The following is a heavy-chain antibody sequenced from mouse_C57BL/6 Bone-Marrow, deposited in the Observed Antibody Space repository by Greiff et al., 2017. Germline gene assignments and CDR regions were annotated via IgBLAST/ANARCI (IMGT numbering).Heavy chain of an antibody. CDR2: IWGGGST. Sequence: QVQLKESGPGLVQPSQSLSITCTASGFSLTSYGVHWVRQSPGKGLEWLGVIWGGGSTDYNAAFMSRLSISKDNSKSQVFFKMNSLQADDAAIYYCARNSNPWFAYWGQGTLVTVSA. CDR3: ARNSNPWFAY. J-gene: IGHJ3*01. D-gene: IGHD2-5*01. V-gene: IGHV2-2*01. CDR1: GFSLTSYG.